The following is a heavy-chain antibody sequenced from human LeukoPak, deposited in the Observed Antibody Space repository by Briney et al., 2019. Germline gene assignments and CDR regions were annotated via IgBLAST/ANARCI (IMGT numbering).Heavy chain of an antibody. D-gene: IGHD6-19*01. V-gene: IGHV3-20*04. CDR3: ARDRVAMAGKAYFDY. CDR1: GFNFHDHA. J-gene: IGHJ4*02. CDR2: IHWNVDTT. Sequence: GGSLRLSCAASGFNFHDHAMSWFRQAPGKGPEWVSTIHWNVDTTTHADSVKGRFTISRDNAKSSLYLQMSSLRAEDTAFYYCARDRVAMAGKAYFDYWGQGTLVTVSS.